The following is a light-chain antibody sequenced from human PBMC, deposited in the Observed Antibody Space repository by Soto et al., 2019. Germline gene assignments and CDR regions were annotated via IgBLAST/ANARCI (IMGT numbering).Light chain of an antibody. J-gene: IGLJ2*01. Sequence: QSALTQPPSASGSPGQSVTISCTGTSSDVGSYNLVSWYQQHPGKAPKVMIYGVTKRPSGVPDRFSGSKSGNTASPTVSGLQAEDEAYYYCSSFAGSNNYVVFGGGTKLTVL. V-gene: IGLV2-8*01. CDR2: GVT. CDR1: SSDVGSYNL. CDR3: SSFAGSNNYVV.